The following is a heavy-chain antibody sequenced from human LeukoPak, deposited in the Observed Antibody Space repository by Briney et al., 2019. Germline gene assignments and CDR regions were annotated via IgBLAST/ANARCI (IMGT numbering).Heavy chain of an antibody. CDR1: GFTFSSYS. CDR2: ISSSSSYI. V-gene: IGHV3-21*01. Sequence: GESLRLSCAASGFTFSSYSMNWVRQAPGKGLEWVSSISSSSSYIYYADSVKGRFTISRGNAKNSLYLQMNSLRAEDTAVYYCARKGVVSDAFDIWGQGTMVTVSS. J-gene: IGHJ3*02. CDR3: ARKGVVSDAFDI. D-gene: IGHD3-3*01.